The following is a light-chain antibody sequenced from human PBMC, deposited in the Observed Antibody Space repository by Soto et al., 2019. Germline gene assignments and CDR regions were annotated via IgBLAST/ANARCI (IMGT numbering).Light chain of an antibody. CDR2: GGS. CDR1: QSVSSSY. Sequence: EIVLTQSPATLSLSPGERATLSCRASQSVSSSYIAWYQQKPGQAPRLLIYGGSSRATGVPDRFSGSGSGTGFTLTISRLEPEDCAVYYCQQHGSSPITFGQGTRLEIK. V-gene: IGKV3-20*01. J-gene: IGKJ5*01. CDR3: QQHGSSPIT.